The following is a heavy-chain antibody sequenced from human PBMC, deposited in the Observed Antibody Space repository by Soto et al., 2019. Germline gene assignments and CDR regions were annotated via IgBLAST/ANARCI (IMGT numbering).Heavy chain of an antibody. CDR3: AREYSGYDYFDY. J-gene: IGHJ4*02. CDR2: ISYDGSNK. V-gene: IGHV3-30-3*01. CDR1: GFTFSSYA. Sequence: QVQLVEFGGGVVQPGRSLRLSCAASGFTFSSYAMHWVRQAPGKGLEWVAVISYDGSNKYYADSVKGRFTISRDNSKNTLYLQMNSLRAEDTAVYYCAREYSGYDYFDYWGQGTLVTVSS. D-gene: IGHD5-12*01.